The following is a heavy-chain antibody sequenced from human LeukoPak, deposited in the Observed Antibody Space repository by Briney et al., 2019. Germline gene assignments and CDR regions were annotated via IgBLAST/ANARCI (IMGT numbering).Heavy chain of an antibody. CDR2: VYHSGST. D-gene: IGHD3-10*01. Sequence: SGTLSLTCAVSGGSISSSNWWSWVRQPPGKGLEWIGEVYHSGSTNYNPSLNSRVTISVDKSKNQFSLKLSSVTAADTAVYYCARLITMVRGLEDWFDPWGQGSLVTVSS. V-gene: IGHV4-4*02. CDR1: GGSISSSNW. J-gene: IGHJ5*02. CDR3: ARLITMVRGLEDWFDP.